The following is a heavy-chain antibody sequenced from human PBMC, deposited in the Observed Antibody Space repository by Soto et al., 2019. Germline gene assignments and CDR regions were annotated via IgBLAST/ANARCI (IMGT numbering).Heavy chain of an antibody. CDR1: GGTFSSYA. D-gene: IGHD3-10*01. Sequence: QVQLVQSGAEVKKPGSSVKVSCKASGGTFSSYAISWVRQAPGQGPEWMGGIIPIFGTANYAQKVQGRVTSTEEESTSTDYMELSRLRSEDTDVYYCGRDKAAMVRGVTYYGGMDVWGQGTTVTVSS. CDR3: GRDKAAMVRGVTYYGGMDV. J-gene: IGHJ6*02. CDR2: IIPIFGTA. V-gene: IGHV1-69*12.